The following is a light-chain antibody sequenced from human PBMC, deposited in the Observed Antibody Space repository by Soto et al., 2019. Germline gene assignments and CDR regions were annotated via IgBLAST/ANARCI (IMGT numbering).Light chain of an antibody. V-gene: IGKV3-11*01. J-gene: IGKJ2*01. CDR2: GAS. Sequence: EIVLTQSPATLSLSPGERATLSCRASQSVSSYLAWYQQKPGQAPRLLIYGASNRATGIPARFSGSGSGTDPTLTNSNLEAEDFAVYYCQRRGKWPRTFGQGTKVEIK. CDR3: QRRGKWPRT. CDR1: QSVSSY.